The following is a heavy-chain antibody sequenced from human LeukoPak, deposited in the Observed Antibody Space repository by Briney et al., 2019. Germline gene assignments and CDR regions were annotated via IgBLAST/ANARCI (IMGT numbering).Heavy chain of an antibody. V-gene: IGHV3-30*18. CDR2: ISYEGSKN. J-gene: IGHJ4*02. CDR1: GFTFSTYG. D-gene: IGHD2-15*01. Sequence: GRSLRLSCAASGFTFSTYGMHWVRQAPGKGLEWVAFISYEGSKNYYADSVKGRSTTSRDNSKNSIYLQINSLRVEDTAVYYCAKDRECSGGSCYSYYFDYWGQGTLVTVSS. CDR3: AKDRECSGGSCYSYYFDY.